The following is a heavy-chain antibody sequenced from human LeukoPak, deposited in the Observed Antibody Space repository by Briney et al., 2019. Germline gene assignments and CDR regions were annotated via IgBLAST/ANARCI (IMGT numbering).Heavy chain of an antibody. D-gene: IGHD6-13*01. CDR2: INPNSGGT. J-gene: IGHJ6*03. Sequence: ASVKVSCKASGYTFTGYYMHWVRQAPGQGLEGMGWINPNSGGTNYAQKFQGRVTMTRDTSISTAYMELSRLRSNDTAVYYCARDGGWAAAGTDYYYMDVWGKGTTVTISS. CDR1: GYTFTGYY. CDR3: ARDGGWAAAGTDYYYMDV. V-gene: IGHV1-2*02.